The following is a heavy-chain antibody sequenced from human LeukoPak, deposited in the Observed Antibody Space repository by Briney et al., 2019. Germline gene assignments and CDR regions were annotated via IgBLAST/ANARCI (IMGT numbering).Heavy chain of an antibody. CDR3: SRITMVRGFYYGMDV. Sequence: GGSLRLSCAASGFTVSSNYMSWVRQAPGKGLEWVSVIYSGGSTYYADSVKGRFTISRDNSKNTLYLQMSSLRAEDTAVYYCSRITMVRGFYYGMDVWGQGTTVTVSS. CDR1: GFTVSSNY. D-gene: IGHD3-10*01. CDR2: IYSGGST. V-gene: IGHV3-53*01. J-gene: IGHJ6*02.